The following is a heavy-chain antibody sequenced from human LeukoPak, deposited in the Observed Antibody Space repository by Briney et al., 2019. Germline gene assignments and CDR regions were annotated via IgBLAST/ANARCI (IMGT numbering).Heavy chain of an antibody. D-gene: IGHD1-14*01. CDR1: GFTFNRCG. J-gene: IGHJ5*02. CDR2: IKEDGSEK. V-gene: IGHV3-7*01. Sequence: PGGSLRLSCAASGFTFNRCGMHWVGQAPGKGLEWVANIKEDGSEKKYVDSVKGRFAISRDNAKNSLFLQMNNLRAEDTAVYYCANDGPYTHTWSQNWFDPWGQGTRVTVSS. CDR3: ANDGPYTHTWSQNWFDP.